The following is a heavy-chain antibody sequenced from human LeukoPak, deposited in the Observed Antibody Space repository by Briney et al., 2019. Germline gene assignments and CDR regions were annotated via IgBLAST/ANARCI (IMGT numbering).Heavy chain of an antibody. Sequence: GGSLRLSCAASGFTFSRYGMHWVRQDPGKGLEWVTIISYDGSNKYYVDSVKGRFTISRDNSKNTLYLQMNSLRAEDTAVYYCAKTRVYDSSGYSYFDYWGQGTLVTVSS. CDR3: AKTRVYDSSGYSYFDY. V-gene: IGHV3-30*18. D-gene: IGHD3-22*01. CDR1: GFTFSRYG. CDR2: ISYDGSNK. J-gene: IGHJ4*02.